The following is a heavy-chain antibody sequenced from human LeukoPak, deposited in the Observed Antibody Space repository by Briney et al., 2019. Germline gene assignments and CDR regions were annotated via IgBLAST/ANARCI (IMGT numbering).Heavy chain of an antibody. Sequence: GGSLRLSCAASGFTFTTYWMSWVRQTPGKGLEWLANIKQDGSEKYYVDSVEGRFTVSRDNAKNSLYLQMNSLRVEDTGVYYCTGYSGYPGQYWGQGTLVTVSS. CDR3: TGYSGYPGQY. CDR1: GFTFTTYW. D-gene: IGHD5-12*01. V-gene: IGHV3-7*01. CDR2: IKQDGSEK. J-gene: IGHJ4*02.